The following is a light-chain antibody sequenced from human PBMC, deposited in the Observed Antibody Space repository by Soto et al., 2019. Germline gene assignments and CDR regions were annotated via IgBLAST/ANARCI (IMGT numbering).Light chain of an antibody. CDR1: HSVSTS. CDR2: SAS. CDR3: QQYIHGYT. V-gene: IGKV3-15*01. J-gene: IGKJ2*01. Sequence: EVLMTQSPATLSALPGERVTLSCGASHSVSTSLAWYQQKPGQVPRLLMYSASTRASGIPARFSGSGSGTEFTLTISSLESEDFAVYYCQQYIHGYTFGQGTKLEIK.